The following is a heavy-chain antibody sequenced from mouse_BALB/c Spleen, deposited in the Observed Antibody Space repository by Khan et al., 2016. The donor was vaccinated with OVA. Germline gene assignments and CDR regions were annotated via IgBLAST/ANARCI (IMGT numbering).Heavy chain of an antibody. CDR2: IWRGGST. V-gene: IGHV2-5*01. Sequence: QVQLKESGPGLVQPSQSLSITCTVSGFSLTNYGVHWVRQSPGKGLEWLGVIWRGGSTDYNAAFMSRLYITTDTSKSQVFFKMNRLQADDTASYYCDENQAGYAMDYWGQGTSVTVSS. J-gene: IGHJ4*01. CDR1: GFSLTNYG. CDR3: DENQAGYAMDY.